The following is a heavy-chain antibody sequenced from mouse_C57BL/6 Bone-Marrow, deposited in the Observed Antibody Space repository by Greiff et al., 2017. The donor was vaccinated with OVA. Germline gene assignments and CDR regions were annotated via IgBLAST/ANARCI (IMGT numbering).Heavy chain of an antibody. Sequence: EVKLMESGGDLVKPGGSLKLSCAASGFTFSSYGMSWVRQTPDKRLEWVATISTGGGYTYYPGSVKGRFTLSRDNAENTLYLQMSRLKSEDTAMYYCARRGEYDVLAYWGKGTLVTVSA. CDR2: ISTGGGYT. CDR3: ARRGEYDVLAY. V-gene: IGHV5-6*02. D-gene: IGHD2-12*01. CDR1: GFTFSSYG. J-gene: IGHJ3*01.